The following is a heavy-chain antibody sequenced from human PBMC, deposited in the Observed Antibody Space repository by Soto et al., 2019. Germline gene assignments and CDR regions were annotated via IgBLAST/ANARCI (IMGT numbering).Heavy chain of an antibody. CDR3: ARSNWPYYFDY. J-gene: IGHJ4*02. V-gene: IGHV3-74*01. Sequence: VQLVESGGGLVQPGGSLRLSCAASGFTFSSYWMHWVRQAPGKGLVWVSRINGEGTTTTYADSVKGRFTISRDNAKNTLYLQMNSLRAEDTAVFYCARSNWPYYFDYWGQGTLVTVSS. CDR2: INGEGTTT. CDR1: GFTFSSYW. D-gene: IGHD6-13*01.